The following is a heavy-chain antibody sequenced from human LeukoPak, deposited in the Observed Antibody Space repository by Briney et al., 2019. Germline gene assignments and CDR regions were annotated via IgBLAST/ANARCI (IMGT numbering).Heavy chain of an antibody. D-gene: IGHD3-22*01. J-gene: IGHJ4*02. CDR2: ISGSGGST. Sequence: GGSLRLSCAASGFTFSSYAMSWVRQAPGKGLEWVSAISGSGGSTYYADSVKGRFTISRDNSKNTLYLQMNSLRAEDTAVYYCAKVRYDSSGYYSPRGFSWGQGTLVTVSS. CDR1: GFTFSSYA. CDR3: AKVRYDSSGYYSPRGFS. V-gene: IGHV3-23*01.